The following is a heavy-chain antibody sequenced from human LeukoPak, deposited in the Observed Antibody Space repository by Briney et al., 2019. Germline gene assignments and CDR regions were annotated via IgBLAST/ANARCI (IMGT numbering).Heavy chain of an antibody. J-gene: IGHJ4*02. CDR2: INTNTGNP. CDR3: ARALGRYSNYPNIVLY. D-gene: IGHD4-11*01. V-gene: IGHV7-4-1*02. Sequence: GASVKVSCKASGYTFTSYAMNWVRHAPGQGLEWMGWINTNTGNPTYAQGFTGRFVFSLGTSVSTAYLQISSLKAEDTAVYYCARALGRYSNYPNIVLYWGQGTLVTVSS. CDR1: GYTFTSYA.